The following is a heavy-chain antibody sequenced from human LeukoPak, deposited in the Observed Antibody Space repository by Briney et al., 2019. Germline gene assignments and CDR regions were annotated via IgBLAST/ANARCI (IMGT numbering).Heavy chain of an antibody. Sequence: KPSETLSLTCTVSGGSVSSGSYYWSWIRQPPGKGLEWIGEINHSGSTNYNPSLKSRVTISVDTSKNQFSLKLSSVTAADTAVYYCARGLPASNNYGSLIWGQGTLVTVSS. J-gene: IGHJ4*02. CDR2: INHSGST. D-gene: IGHD3-10*01. CDR3: ARGLPASNNYGSLI. V-gene: IGHV4-39*07. CDR1: GGSVSSGSYY.